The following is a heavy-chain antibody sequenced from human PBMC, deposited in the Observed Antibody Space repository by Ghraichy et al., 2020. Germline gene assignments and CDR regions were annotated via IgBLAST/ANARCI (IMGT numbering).Heavy chain of an antibody. V-gene: IGHV3-21*06. D-gene: IGHD3-10*01. Sequence: GGSLRLSCAASEFTFNTYSMYWVRQTPGKGLEWVSSISSSSGYIYYADSLRGRLTISRDNARNSLYLQMNSLRAEDTAIYYCARGTNPRSRLYYDHGLDVWGQGTTVIVSS. CDR2: ISSSSGYI. J-gene: IGHJ6*02. CDR1: EFTFNTYS. CDR3: ARGTNPRSRLYYDHGLDV.